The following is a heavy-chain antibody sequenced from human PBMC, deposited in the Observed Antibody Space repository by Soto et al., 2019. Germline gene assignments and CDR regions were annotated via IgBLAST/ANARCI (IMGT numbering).Heavy chain of an antibody. D-gene: IGHD3-10*01. V-gene: IGHV3-30-3*01. CDR2: ISNDGINE. CDR3: ARGSAGHYDSGTLLD. J-gene: IGHJ4*02. Sequence: QVQVVESGGGVVQPGRSLRLSCAASGFTFGSFAIHWVRQAPGKGLEWLAVISNDGINEYYADSVKGRFTISRDNSKNTLYLVLNSLRAEDTAVYYCARGSAGHYDSGTLLDWGQGTLVTVSS. CDR1: GFTFGSFA.